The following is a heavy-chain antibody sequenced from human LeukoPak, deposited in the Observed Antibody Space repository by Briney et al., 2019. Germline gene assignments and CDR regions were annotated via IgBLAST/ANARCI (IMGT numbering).Heavy chain of an antibody. J-gene: IGHJ4*02. CDR3: ARGPTREAAGSY. Sequence: SETLSLTCTVSGGSVSNGNYYWSWLRQPPGKGLEWIGEINHSGSTNYNPSLKSRVTIPVDTSKNQFSLKLSSVTAADTAVYYRARGPTREAAGSYWGQGTLVTVSS. D-gene: IGHD6-13*01. CDR2: INHSGST. CDR1: GGSVSNGNYY. V-gene: IGHV4-34*01.